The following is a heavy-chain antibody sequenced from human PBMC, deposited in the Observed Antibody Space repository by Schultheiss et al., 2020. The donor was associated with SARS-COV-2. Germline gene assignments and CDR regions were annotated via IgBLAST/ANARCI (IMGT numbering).Heavy chain of an antibody. CDR2: ISSSSSYI. V-gene: IGHV3-21*01. J-gene: IGHJ5*02. Sequence: GESLKISCAASGFTFSSYSMNWVRQAPGKGLEWVSSISSSSSYIYYADSVKGRFTISRDNSKNTLYLQMNSLRAEDTAEYYCAREASGSYPPLNWFDPWGQGTLVTVAS. CDR1: GFTFSSYS. CDR3: AREASGSYPPLNWFDP. D-gene: IGHD1-26*01.